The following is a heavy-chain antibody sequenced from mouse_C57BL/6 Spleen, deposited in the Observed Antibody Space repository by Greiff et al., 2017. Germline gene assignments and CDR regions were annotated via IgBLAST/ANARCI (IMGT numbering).Heavy chain of an antibody. J-gene: IGHJ2*01. Sequence: EVQLKESGPGLVKPSQSLSLTCSVTGYSITSGYYWNWIRQFPGNKLEWMGYISYDGSNNYNPSLKNRISITRDTSKNQFFLKLNSVTTEDTATYDCAREGGYEGYWGQGTTLTVSS. V-gene: IGHV3-6*01. CDR2: ISYDGSN. D-gene: IGHD2-14*01. CDR3: AREGGYEGY. CDR1: GYSITSGYY.